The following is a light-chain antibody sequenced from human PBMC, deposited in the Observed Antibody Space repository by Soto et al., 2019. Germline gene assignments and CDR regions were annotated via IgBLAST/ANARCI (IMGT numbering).Light chain of an antibody. CDR1: RGDFGNYNL. Sequence: QSALTQPACVSGSPGQAITMCCTGTRGDFGNYNLVSWYQQHPGKVPKLILFEVNKRPSGVSGRFSGSKSGNTASLTISGLQAEGEADYYCCSFTSYNTHVFGTGTKVTVL. J-gene: IGLJ1*01. V-gene: IGLV2-23*02. CDR3: CSFTSYNTHV. CDR2: EVN.